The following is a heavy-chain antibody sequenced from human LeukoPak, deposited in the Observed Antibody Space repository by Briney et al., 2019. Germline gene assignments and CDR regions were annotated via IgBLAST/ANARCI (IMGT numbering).Heavy chain of an antibody. CDR3: ARQGSSDAFDI. Sequence: AGSLRLSCAASGFTFSSYSMNWVRQAPGKGLEWVSSISSSSSYIYYADSVKGRFTISRDNAKNSLYLQMNSLRAEDTAVYYCARQGSSDAFDIWGQGTMVTVSS. V-gene: IGHV3-21*01. D-gene: IGHD6-6*01. CDR2: ISSSSSYI. J-gene: IGHJ3*02. CDR1: GFTFSSYS.